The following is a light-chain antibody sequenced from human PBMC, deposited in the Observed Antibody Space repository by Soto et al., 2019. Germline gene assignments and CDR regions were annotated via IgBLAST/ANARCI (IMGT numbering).Light chain of an antibody. CDR1: QTINNN. CDR3: QQNYITPIT. J-gene: IGKJ5*01. Sequence: DIQMTQSPSSLSASIGDRVTISCRTSQTINNNLNWYQQRPGKAPNLLIYSSSSLLSGVPPRFSGSGSGTDFTLTISSLQPEDFATYYCQQNYITPITFGQGTRLDIK. CDR2: SSS. V-gene: IGKV1-39*01.